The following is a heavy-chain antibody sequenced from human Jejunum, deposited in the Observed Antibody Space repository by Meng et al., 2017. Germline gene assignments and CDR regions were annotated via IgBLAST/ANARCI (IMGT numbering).Heavy chain of an antibody. V-gene: IGHV5-51*01. Sequence: GESLKISCRGYGDRFSTYWIGWARQMPGKGLEWMGIICPDDSDTQYSPTFQGQVTISADKSANTAYLQWSSLKASDTAMYFCGGRARDTRYYGDFDWGQGTLVT. CDR2: ICPDDSDT. D-gene: IGHD2-21*01. J-gene: IGHJ4*02. CDR1: GDRFSTYW. CDR3: GGRARDTRYYGDFD.